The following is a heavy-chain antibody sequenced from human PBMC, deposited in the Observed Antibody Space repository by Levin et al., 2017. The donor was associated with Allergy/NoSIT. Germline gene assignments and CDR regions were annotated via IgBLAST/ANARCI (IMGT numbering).Heavy chain of an antibody. D-gene: IGHD1-26*01. CDR1: GFTFSSYS. V-gene: IGHV3-21*01. CDR3: ARVYRAGDTDAFDI. CDR2: ISSSSSYI. J-gene: IGHJ3*02. Sequence: PGGSLRLSCAASGFTFSSYSMNWVRQAPGKGLEWVSSISSSSSYIYYADSVKGRFTISRDNAKNSLYLQMNSLRAEDTAVYYCARVYRAGDTDAFDIWGQGTMVTVSS.